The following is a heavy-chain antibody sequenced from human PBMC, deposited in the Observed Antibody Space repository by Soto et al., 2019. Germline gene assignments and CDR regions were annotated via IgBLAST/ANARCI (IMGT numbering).Heavy chain of an antibody. J-gene: IGHJ6*02. CDR3: ARSLLDEYSSSWRSAYYGMDV. V-gene: IGHV1-2*02. CDR2: INPNSGGT. Sequence: QVQLVQSGAEVKKPGASVKVSCKASGFTFSAYYIYWVRQAPGQGLEWIGWINPNSGGTNNAQKSQSRVTMTRDTATSTVYMELSALIPDDTAVYYCARSLLDEYSSSWRSAYYGMDVWGQGTTVTVSS. CDR1: GFTFSAYY. D-gene: IGHD6-13*01.